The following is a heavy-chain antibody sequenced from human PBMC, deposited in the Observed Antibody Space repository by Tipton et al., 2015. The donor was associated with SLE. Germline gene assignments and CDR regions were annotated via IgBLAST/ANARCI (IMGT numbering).Heavy chain of an antibody. D-gene: IGHD6-13*01. V-gene: IGHV1-8*02. Sequence: QLVQSGAEVKKPGASVKVSCKASGYTFTCYDINWVRQATGQGLEWMGWMNPNSGNTGYAQKFQGRVTMTRNTSISTAYMELSSLRSEDTAVYYCATIAAAATGYYYYYYMDVWGKGTTVTVSS. CDR2: MNPNSGNT. J-gene: IGHJ6*03. CDR3: ATIAAAATGYYYYYYMDV. CDR1: GYTFTCYD.